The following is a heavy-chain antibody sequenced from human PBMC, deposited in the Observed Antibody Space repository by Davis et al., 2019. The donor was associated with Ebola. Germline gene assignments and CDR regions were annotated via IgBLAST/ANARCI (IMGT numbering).Heavy chain of an antibody. CDR2: ISYNSGRI. D-gene: IGHD2-21*02. J-gene: IGHJ5*02. CDR3: ARDYLFCRNSNCYPYWANNWFDP. V-gene: IGHV3-9*01. Sequence: SLKIPCTASGFPFDDYAIHWDRQAPGNGLEWVSSISYNSGRIDYADSVKGRFTISRDNSKTTVYLLMNSLRPEDTALYYCARDYLFCRNSNCYPYWANNWFDPLGQGTLVTVSS. CDR1: GFPFDDYA.